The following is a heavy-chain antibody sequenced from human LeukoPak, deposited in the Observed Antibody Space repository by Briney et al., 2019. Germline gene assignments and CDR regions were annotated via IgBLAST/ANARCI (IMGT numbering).Heavy chain of an antibody. J-gene: IGHJ4*02. V-gene: IGHV3-30*02. CDR2: VRYDGSNR. D-gene: IGHD5-18*01. CDR1: GFTFSSYS. CDR3: ATYRQVLLPFES. Sequence: PGGSLRLSCAASGFTFSSYSMNWVRQAPGKGLEWVAFVRYDGSNRYYADYVKGRFTISRDNSKSILSLQMNSLRAEDTAIYYCATYRQVLLPFESWGQGTLVTVSS.